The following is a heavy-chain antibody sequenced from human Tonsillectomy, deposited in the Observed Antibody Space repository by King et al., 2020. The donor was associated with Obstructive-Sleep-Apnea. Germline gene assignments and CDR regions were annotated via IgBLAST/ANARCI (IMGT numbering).Heavy chain of an antibody. CDR3: ARDFFRGTKDAFDI. V-gene: IGHV3-7*01. Sequence: QLVQSGGGLVQPGGSLRLSCAASGFTFSSYWMSWVRQAPGKGLEWVANIKQDGSEKYYVDSVKGRFTISRDNAKNSLDLQMNSLRAEDTAVYYCARDFFRGTKDAFDIWGQGTMVTVSS. CDR2: IKQDGSEK. D-gene: IGHD2-8*01. CDR1: GFTFSSYW. J-gene: IGHJ3*02.